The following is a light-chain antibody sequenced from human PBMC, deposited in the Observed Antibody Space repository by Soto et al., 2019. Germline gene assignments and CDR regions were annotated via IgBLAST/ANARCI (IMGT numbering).Light chain of an antibody. Sequence: EIVLTQSPGTLSLSPGERATLSCRASQSVSSSYLAWYQQKPGPAPRLLIYGASSRATGIPDRFSGSGSGTDFTLTISRLEPEDFAVYYCHQYGSSPLTFGGGTKVEIK. CDR3: HQYGSSPLT. CDR2: GAS. V-gene: IGKV3-20*01. J-gene: IGKJ4*01. CDR1: QSVSSSY.